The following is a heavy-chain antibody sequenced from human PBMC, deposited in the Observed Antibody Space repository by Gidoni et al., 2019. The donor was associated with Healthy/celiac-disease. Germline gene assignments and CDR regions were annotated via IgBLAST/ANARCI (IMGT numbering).Heavy chain of an antibody. D-gene: IGHD5-12*01. CDR2: IYYSGST. V-gene: IGHV4-39*01. CDR1: SGSISSSSYY. Sequence: QLQLQGSGSGLVKPSETLSATCTVLSGSISSSSYYWGGIRQPPGKGLEWIVSIYYSGSTYYNPSLKSRVTISVDTSKNQFSLKLRSVTAADTAVYYCARHTEMATITSPFDYWGQGTLVTVSS. CDR3: ARHTEMATITSPFDY. J-gene: IGHJ4*02.